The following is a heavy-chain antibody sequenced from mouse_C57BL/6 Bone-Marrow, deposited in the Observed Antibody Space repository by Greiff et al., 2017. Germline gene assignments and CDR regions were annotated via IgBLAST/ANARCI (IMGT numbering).Heavy chain of an antibody. CDR1: GYTFTSYW. J-gene: IGHJ2*01. CDR3: ARGFITTVVDH. CDR2: IDPSDSYT. V-gene: IGHV1-69*01. Sequence: QVQLQQPGAELVMPGASVKLSCKASGYTFTSYWMHWVKQRPGQGLEWIGEIDPSDSYTNYNQKFKGKSTLTVDKSSSTAYMQLSSLTSADSAVYYCARGFITTVVDHWGQGTTLTVSS. D-gene: IGHD1-1*01.